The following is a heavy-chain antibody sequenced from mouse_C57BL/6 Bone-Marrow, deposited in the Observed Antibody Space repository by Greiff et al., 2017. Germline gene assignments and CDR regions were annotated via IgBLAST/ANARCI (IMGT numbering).Heavy chain of an antibody. CDR2: IDPENGDT. CDR3: ATGDY. CDR1: GFNIKDDY. Sequence: EVKLQESGAELVRPGASVKLSCTASGFNIKDDYMHWVKQRPEQGLEWIGWIDPENGDTEYASKFQGKATITADTPSNTDYLQLSSLTSEDTAVYYCATGDYWGQGTTLTVSS. J-gene: IGHJ2*01. V-gene: IGHV14-4*01.